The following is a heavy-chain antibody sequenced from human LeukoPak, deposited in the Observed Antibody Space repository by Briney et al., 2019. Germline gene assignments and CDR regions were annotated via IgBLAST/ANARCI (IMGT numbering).Heavy chain of an antibody. V-gene: IGHV4-39*07. J-gene: IGHJ4*02. Sequence: SETLSLTCTVSGGSISSSSYYWGWIRQPPGKGLEWIGEINHSGSADYNPSLKSRVTISVDTSKNQFSLKLSSVTATDTAMYYCTRRAHGWFRYYFDYWGQGTLVTVSS. CDR1: GGSISSSSYY. D-gene: IGHD2-15*01. CDR2: INHSGSA. CDR3: TRRAHGWFRYYFDY.